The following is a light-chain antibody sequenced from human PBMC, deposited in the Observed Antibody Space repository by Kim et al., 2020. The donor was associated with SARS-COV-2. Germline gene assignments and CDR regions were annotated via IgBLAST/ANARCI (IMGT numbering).Light chain of an antibody. V-gene: IGKV3-20*01. Sequence: PGERATLSCRASQSVTSSYLAWYQQKPGQAPRILIYGASNRATGIPDRFSGGGSGTDFTLTISRLEPEDFAVYYCQQYGSSPRVTFGQGTRLEIK. CDR2: GAS. CDR1: QSVTSSY. J-gene: IGKJ5*01. CDR3: QQYGSSPRVT.